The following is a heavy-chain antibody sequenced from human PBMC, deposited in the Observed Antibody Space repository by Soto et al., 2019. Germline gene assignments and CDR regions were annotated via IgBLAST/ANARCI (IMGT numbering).Heavy chain of an antibody. V-gene: IGHV4-59*01. J-gene: IGHJ4*02. Sequence: SETLSLTCTVSGGSMSGYSWSWIRQPPGRGPEWIGHISNSGTANYNPSLKSRVTMSVDTSKNQISLKVTSVTAADTAVYYCASSGAGSGDYWGQGTLVTVSS. CDR3: ASSGAGSGDY. D-gene: IGHD3-10*01. CDR2: ISNSGTA. CDR1: GGSMSGYS.